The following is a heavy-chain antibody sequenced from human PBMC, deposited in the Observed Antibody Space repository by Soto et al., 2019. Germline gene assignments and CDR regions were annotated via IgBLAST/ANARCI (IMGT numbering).Heavy chain of an antibody. V-gene: IGHV3-15*07. J-gene: IGHJ4*02. Sequence: GGSLRLSCAASGFTFNSAWVNWVRQVPGEGLEWVGRIKSKSDGGTIDYAAPVKGRFTISRDDSKNTLYLQMNSLKTEDTAAYYCTTEGFTSGWNDFDYWGQGTLVTVSS. CDR2: IKSKSDGGTI. D-gene: IGHD6-19*01. CDR3: TTEGFTSGWNDFDY. CDR1: GFTFNSAW.